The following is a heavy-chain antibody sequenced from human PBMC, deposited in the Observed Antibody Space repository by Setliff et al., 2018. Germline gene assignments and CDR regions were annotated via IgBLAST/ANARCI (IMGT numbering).Heavy chain of an antibody. CDR3: ASRATYYNFWSGYYLY. Sequence: SETLSLTCTVSGGSISSSSYYWSWIRRPPGKGLEWIGEINHSGSTNNNPSLKSRVTISVDTSKNQFSLKLSSVTAADTAVYYCASRATYYNFWSGYYLYWGQGTLVTVSS. CDR2: INHSGST. D-gene: IGHD3-3*01. V-gene: IGHV4-39*07. J-gene: IGHJ4*02. CDR1: GGSISSSSYY.